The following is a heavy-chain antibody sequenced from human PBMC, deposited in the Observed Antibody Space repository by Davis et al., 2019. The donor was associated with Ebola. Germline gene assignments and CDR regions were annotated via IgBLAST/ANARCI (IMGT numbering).Heavy chain of an antibody. CDR2: ISSSSYYI. CDR3: ARGGYYDTSGYSHDAFDI. D-gene: IGHD3-22*01. V-gene: IGHV3-21*01. Sequence: PGGSLRLSCAASEVTFSYYSMNWVRQAPGKGLEWVSSISSSSYYIYYADSLKGRFTISRDNAKNSLYLQMSSLRAEDTAVYYCARGGYYDTSGYSHDAFDIWGQGTMVTVSS. CDR1: EVTFSYYS. J-gene: IGHJ3*02.